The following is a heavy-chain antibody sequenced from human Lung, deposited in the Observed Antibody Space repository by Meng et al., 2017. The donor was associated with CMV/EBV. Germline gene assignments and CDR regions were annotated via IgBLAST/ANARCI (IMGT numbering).Heavy chain of an antibody. Sequence: ASXXVSXKASGYNFTSYDMHWMRQAPGQGLEWIGIINPSGGSTTYAQKFQGRVTMTRDTSTSTVYMQMSSLRSEDTAVYYCAIAMVVRGFADHAAFDIWGQGXMVTVSS. D-gene: IGHD4-23*01. V-gene: IGHV1-46*01. CDR2: INPSGGST. J-gene: IGHJ3*02. CDR1: GYNFTSYD. CDR3: AIAMVVRGFADHAAFDI.